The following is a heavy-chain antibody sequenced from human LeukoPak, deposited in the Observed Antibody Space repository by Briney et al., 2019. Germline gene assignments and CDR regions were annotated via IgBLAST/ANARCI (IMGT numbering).Heavy chain of an antibody. CDR2: IWYDGSNK. CDR1: GFTFSSYG. J-gene: IGHJ6*02. V-gene: IGHV3-33*01. Sequence: GGSLRLPCAASGFTFSSYGMHWVRQAPGKGLEWVAVIWYDGSNKYYADSVKGRFTISRDNSKNTLYLQMNSLRAEDTAVYYCARSPREWFGESYYYYGMDVWGQGTTVTVSS. CDR3: ARSPREWFGESYYYYGMDV. D-gene: IGHD3-10*01.